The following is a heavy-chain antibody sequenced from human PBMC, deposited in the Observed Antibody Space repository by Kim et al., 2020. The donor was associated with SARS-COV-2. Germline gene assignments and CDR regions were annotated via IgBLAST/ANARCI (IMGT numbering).Heavy chain of an antibody. CDR1: GFTFSSYG. D-gene: IGHD3-10*01. CDR2: ISYDGSNK. J-gene: IGHJ4*02. CDR3: ARVLWFGESHFDY. Sequence: GGSLRLSCAASGFTFSSYGMHWVRQAPGKGLEWVAVISYDGSNKYYADSVKGRFTISRDNSKNTLYLQMNSLRAEDTAVYYCARVLWFGESHFDYWGQGT. V-gene: IGHV3-33*05.